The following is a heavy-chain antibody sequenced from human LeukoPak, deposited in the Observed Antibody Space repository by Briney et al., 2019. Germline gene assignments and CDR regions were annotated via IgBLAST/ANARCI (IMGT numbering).Heavy chain of an antibody. CDR1: GFTFSTYA. CDR2: ISSVGSYI. J-gene: IGHJ4*02. Sequence: GGSLRLSCAASGFTFSTYAMIWVRQAPGKGLEWVSSISSVGSYINYADSVKGRFTISRDNAKNSLYLQMSSLRAEDTAIYYCARAPRGTVVTLIDYWGQGTLVTVSS. CDR3: ARAPRGTVVTLIDY. D-gene: IGHD4-23*01. V-gene: IGHV3-21*01.